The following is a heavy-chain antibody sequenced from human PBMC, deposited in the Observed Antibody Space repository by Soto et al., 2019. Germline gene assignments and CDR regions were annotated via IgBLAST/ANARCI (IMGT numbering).Heavy chain of an antibody. V-gene: IGHV1-69*06. D-gene: IGHD3-22*01. CDR1: GGTFSSYA. Sequence: ASVKVSCKASGGTFSSYAVSWVRQAPGQGLEWMGRIIPIFGTAIYAQKYQGRVTMTEDTSTDTAYMELSSLRSEDTAVYYCASKYYYDSSGYYPRSWFDYWGQGTLVTVSS. CDR2: IIPIFGTA. J-gene: IGHJ4*02. CDR3: ASKYYYDSSGYYPRSWFDY.